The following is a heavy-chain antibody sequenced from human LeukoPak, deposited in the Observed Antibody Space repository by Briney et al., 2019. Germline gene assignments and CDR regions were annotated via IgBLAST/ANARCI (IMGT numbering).Heavy chain of an antibody. Sequence: SGGSLRLSCAASGFTFDNYAMTWVRQAPGKGLEWVSTVTAVGGTTYYADSVNGRFTISRDNPKNTLYLLMNNVRAEDSAIYYCAKGDRLGSRAPFDYWGQGILVTVSS. CDR1: GFTFDNYA. CDR3: AKGDRLGSRAPFDY. V-gene: IGHV3-23*01. D-gene: IGHD2-15*01. CDR2: VTAVGGTT. J-gene: IGHJ4*02.